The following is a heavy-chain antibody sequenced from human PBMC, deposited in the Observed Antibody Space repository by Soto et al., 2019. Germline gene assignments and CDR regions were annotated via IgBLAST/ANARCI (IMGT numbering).Heavy chain of an antibody. J-gene: IGHJ6*02. CDR3: ARLGIVATIGRYYYGMDV. D-gene: IGHD5-12*01. Sequence: SETLSLTCTVSGGSISSSSYYWGWIRQPPGKGLEWIGSIYYSGSTYYNPSLKSRVTISVDTSKNKFSLKLSSVTDADTAVYYCARLGIVATIGRYYYGMDVWGQGTTVTVSS. V-gene: IGHV4-39*01. CDR1: GGSISSSSYY. CDR2: IYYSGST.